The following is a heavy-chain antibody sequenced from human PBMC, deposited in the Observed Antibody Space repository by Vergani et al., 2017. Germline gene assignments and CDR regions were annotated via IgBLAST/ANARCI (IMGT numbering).Heavy chain of an antibody. Sequence: EVQLLESGGGLVQPGGSLRLSCEASGFSFPGYAMSWVRQAPGKGLEWVSSVSGSGGSTYYADSVKGRFTISRDNSKNTLYLQMNSLRAEDTAVYYCAKDPYSSGWYGLFDYWGQGTLVTVSS. CDR3: AKDPYSSGWYGLFDY. D-gene: IGHD6-19*01. J-gene: IGHJ4*02. CDR2: VSGSGGST. V-gene: IGHV3-23*01. CDR1: GFSFPGYA.